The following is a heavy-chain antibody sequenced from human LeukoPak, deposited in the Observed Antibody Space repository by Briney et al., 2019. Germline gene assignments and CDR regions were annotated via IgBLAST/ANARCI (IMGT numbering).Heavy chain of an antibody. D-gene: IGHD3-10*02. V-gene: IGHV3-30*04. J-gene: IGHJ6*04. CDR1: GLTFSSYA. CDR3: AELGITMIGGV. Sequence: GGSLRLSCAASGLTFSSYAMHWVRQAPGKGLEWVAVISYEGSNKYYADSVKGRFTISRDNAKNSLYLQMNSLRAEDTAVYYCAELGITMIGGVWGKGTTVTISS. CDR2: ISYEGSNK.